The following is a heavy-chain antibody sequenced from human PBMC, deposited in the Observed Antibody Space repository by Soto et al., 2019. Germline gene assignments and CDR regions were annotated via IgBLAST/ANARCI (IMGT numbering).Heavy chain of an antibody. CDR1: GGTFSSYA. Sequence: ASVKVSCKASGGTFSSYAISWVRQAPGQGLEWMGGIIPIFGTANYAQKFQGRVTITADESTSTAYMELSSLRSGDTAVYYCARATSTHCTTTTCSYYYGMDVWGQGTTVTVSS. J-gene: IGHJ6*02. D-gene: IGHD2-2*01. V-gene: IGHV1-69*13. CDR2: IIPIFGTA. CDR3: ARATSTHCTTTTCSYYYGMDV.